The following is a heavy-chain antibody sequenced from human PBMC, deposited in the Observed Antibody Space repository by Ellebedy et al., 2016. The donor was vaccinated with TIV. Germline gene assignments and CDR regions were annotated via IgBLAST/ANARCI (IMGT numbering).Heavy chain of an antibody. V-gene: IGHV3-11*04. CDR2: ISNSGGTI. J-gene: IGHJ4*02. D-gene: IGHD6-13*01. CDR1: GFTFRDYY. Sequence: GGSLRLSCAASGFTFRDYYMTWIRQAPGKGLEWVSDISNSGGTIFYADSVKGRFTVSRDNAENSVHLQMNSLRAEDTAVFYCARGDMQQQLFDYWGQGTLVTVSS. CDR3: ARGDMQQQLFDY.